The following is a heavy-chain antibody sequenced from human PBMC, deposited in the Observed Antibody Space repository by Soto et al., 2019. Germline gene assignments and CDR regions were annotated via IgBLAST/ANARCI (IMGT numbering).Heavy chain of an antibody. CDR1: GGSIKSYY. D-gene: IGHD3-22*01. J-gene: IGHJ5*02. CDR3: AYYDSCDYFLS. CDR2: ISYIGSS. V-gene: IGHV4-59*01. Sequence: TLSLTCTVSGGSIKSYYLSWIRQPPGKGLEWIGYISYIGSSNYSPSLKSRVTIALDTSKKQFSLKRSSVTAADTAVYYCAYYDSCDYFLSWGQGTQVTV.